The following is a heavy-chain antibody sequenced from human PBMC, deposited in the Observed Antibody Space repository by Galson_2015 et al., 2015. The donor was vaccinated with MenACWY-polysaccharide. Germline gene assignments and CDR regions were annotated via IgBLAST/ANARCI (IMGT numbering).Heavy chain of an antibody. Sequence: SLRLSCAASGFTFSSYSMNWVRQAPGKGLEWVSSISNSSSYIYYADSVKGRFTISRDNAKNSLYLQMNSLRAEDTAVYYCARELEAGILGSYGYWGQGTLVTVSS. D-gene: IGHD1-26*01. J-gene: IGHJ4*02. V-gene: IGHV3-21*01. CDR1: GFTFSSYS. CDR3: ARELEAGILGSYGY. CDR2: ISNSSSYI.